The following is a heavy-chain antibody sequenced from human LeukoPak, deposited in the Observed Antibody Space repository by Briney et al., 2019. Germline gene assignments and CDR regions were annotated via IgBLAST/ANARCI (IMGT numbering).Heavy chain of an antibody. CDR2: IYYSGST. J-gene: IGHJ4*02. V-gene: IGHV4-59*01. D-gene: IGHD2-2*01. Sequence: SETLSLTCTVSGGSISTYYWSWIRQPPGKGLEWIGYIYYSGSTSYNPSLKSRVTISVDTSKNQFSLKLSSVTAADTAVYYCARDPDIVVVPAARPLDYWGQGTLVTVSS. CDR1: GGSISTYY. CDR3: ARDPDIVVVPAARPLDY.